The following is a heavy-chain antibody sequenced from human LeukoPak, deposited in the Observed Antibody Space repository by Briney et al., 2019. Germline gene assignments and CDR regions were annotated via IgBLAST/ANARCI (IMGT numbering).Heavy chain of an antibody. CDR1: GGTLSSYA. CDR2: IIPIFGTA. CDR3: ARDPQDIVGATYFDY. V-gene: IGHV1-69*13. J-gene: IGHJ4*02. Sequence: ASVKFSCKAPGGTLSSYAISWVRQAPGQGLEWMGGIIPIFGTANYAQKFQGRVTITADESTSTAYMELRSLRSDDTAVYYCARDPQDIVGATYFDYWGQGTLVTVSS. D-gene: IGHD1-26*01.